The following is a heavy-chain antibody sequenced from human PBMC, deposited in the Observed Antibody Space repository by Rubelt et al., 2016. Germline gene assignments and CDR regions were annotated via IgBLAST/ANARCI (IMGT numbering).Heavy chain of an antibody. CDR1: GYTFTNYA. D-gene: IGHD2-8*01. CDR3: AQDGVYGMDV. CDR2: INPNSGGT. Sequence: QVQLVQSGSELKKPGASVEVSCKASGYTFTNYAMNWVRQAPGQGLEWMGWINPNSGGTNYAQKFQGRVTMTRDTSISIAYMALRRLRSDDTAGYLCAQDGVYGMDVWGQGTTVTVSS. V-gene: IGHV1-2*02. J-gene: IGHJ6*02.